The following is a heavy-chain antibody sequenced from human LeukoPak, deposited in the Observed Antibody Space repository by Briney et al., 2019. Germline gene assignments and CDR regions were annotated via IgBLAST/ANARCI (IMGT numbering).Heavy chain of an antibody. D-gene: IGHD6-19*01. V-gene: IGHV4-38-2*02. Sequence: SETLSLTCTVSDYSISSGYCWGWIRQPPGKGLEWIGNIYHSGSTYYNPSLKSRVTISVDTSKNQFSLKLTSVTAADTAVYYCARDVAGTSLSYYYYMDVWGKGTTVTVSS. J-gene: IGHJ6*03. CDR3: ARDVAGTSLSYYYYMDV. CDR1: DYSISSGYC. CDR2: IYHSGST.